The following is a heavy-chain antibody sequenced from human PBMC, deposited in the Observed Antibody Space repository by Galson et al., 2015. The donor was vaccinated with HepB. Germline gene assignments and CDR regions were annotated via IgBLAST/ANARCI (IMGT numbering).Heavy chain of an antibody. J-gene: IGHJ4*02. CDR1: GYTFTSYG. Sequence: SVKVSCKASGYTFTSYGISWVRQAPGQGLEWMGWISAYNGNTNYAQKLQGRVTMTTDTSTSTAYMELRSLRSDDTAVYYCARAPGGYDYYYFDYWGQGTLVTVSS. V-gene: IGHV1-18*01. CDR2: ISAYNGNT. D-gene: IGHD5-12*01. CDR3: ARAPGGYDYYYFDY.